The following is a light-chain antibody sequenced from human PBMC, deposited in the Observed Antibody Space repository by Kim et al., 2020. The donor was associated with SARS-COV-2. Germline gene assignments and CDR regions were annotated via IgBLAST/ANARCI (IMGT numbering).Light chain of an antibody. CDR1: NSNIQSNY. CDR3: ASWDVSLTTVL. J-gene: IGLJ2*01. Sequence: GQRGTISCSGSNSNIQSNYVYWYQQLPGTAPKLLIYRNNQRPSGVPDRFSGSKSGTSASLAISGLRSEDEADYYCASWDVSLTTVLFGGGTQLTVL. CDR2: RNN. V-gene: IGLV1-47*01.